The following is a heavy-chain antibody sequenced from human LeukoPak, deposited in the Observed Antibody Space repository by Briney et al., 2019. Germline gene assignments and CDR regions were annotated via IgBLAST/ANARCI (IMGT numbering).Heavy chain of an antibody. V-gene: IGHV3-9*01. CDR1: GFTFNDYA. D-gene: IGHD1-14*01. J-gene: IGHJ3*01. Sequence: PGGSLRLSCAASGFTFNDYAMQWVRQPPGKGLEWVSGISWNSGSIGYADSVKGRFTISRDNAKNSLYLQMNSLRAEDTALYYCVKVYNVMDNAFDLWGQGTMVSVSS. CDR3: VKVYNVMDNAFDL. CDR2: ISWNSGSI.